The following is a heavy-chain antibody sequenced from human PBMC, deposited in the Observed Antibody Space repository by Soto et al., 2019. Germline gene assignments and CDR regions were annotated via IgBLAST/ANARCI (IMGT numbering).Heavy chain of an antibody. V-gene: IGHV4-4*02. J-gene: IGHJ6*02. CDR1: GGSISSSNW. CDR3: ARASAGRKSAGAMDV. Sequence: QVQLQESGPGLVKPSETLSLSCAVSGGSISSSNWWSWVRQPPEKGLEWIGEIYHSGSTNYNSSLQSRITISVDKSKNQFSLNLTSVTAADTAVYYCARASAGRKSAGAMDVWGQGTTVTVSS. D-gene: IGHD6-6*01. CDR2: IYHSGST.